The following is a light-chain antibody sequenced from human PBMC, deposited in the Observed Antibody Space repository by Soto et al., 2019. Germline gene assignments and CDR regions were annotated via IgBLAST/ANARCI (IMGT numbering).Light chain of an antibody. Sequence: DIQLTQSPSSLSASVGDRVTISCRASQSISNSLNWYQKKPGKAPNLLIFPTSGVHSGVPSRFSGSGSGTDFILNISSLQREDLATYYCQPSYSSSWTFGQGNKVEI. V-gene: IGKV1-39*01. CDR3: QPSYSSSWT. CDR2: PTS. CDR1: QSISNS. J-gene: IGKJ1*01.